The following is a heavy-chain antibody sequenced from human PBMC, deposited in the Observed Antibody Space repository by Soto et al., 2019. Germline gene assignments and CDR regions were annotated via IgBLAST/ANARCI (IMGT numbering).Heavy chain of an antibody. CDR1: GDSISSDYYH. CDR3: TREDDGCGSLDV. V-gene: IGHV4-30-4*08. D-gene: IGHD1-1*01. Sequence: SETLSLTCTVSGDSISSDYYHWTWIRQSPGKGLEWIGYIHHSGSILYNPSLKSRVTISVDTSKNQFSLHLTSVTAADTAVYFCTREDDGCGSLDVWGQGTMVTVSS. CDR2: IHHSGSI. J-gene: IGHJ6*02.